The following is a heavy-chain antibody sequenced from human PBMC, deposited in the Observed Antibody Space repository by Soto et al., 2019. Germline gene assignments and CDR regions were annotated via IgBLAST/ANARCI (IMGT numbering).Heavy chain of an antibody. Sequence: QVQLVQSGAEVKKPGASVKVSCKASGYTFTSYAMHWVRQAPGQRLEWMGWINAGNGNTKYSQKFQVRVTITRDTSASTAYMELSSLRSEETAVYYCARDLVMDVWGQGTTVTVSS. CDR3: ARDLVMDV. CDR2: INAGNGNT. CDR1: GYTFTSYA. J-gene: IGHJ6*02. V-gene: IGHV1-3*01. D-gene: IGHD2-8*02.